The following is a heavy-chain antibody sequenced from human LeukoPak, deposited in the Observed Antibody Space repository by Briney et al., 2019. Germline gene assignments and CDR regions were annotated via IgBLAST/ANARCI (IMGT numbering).Heavy chain of an antibody. CDR1: GGSISSYY. Sequence: SETLSLTCTVSGGSISSYYWSWIRQPPGKGLEWIGYIYYSGSINYNPSLKSRVTISVDTSKNQFSLKLSSVTAADTAVYYCARGINGYSYGPYYGMDVWGQGTTVTVSS. J-gene: IGHJ6*02. D-gene: IGHD5-18*01. CDR3: ARGINGYSYGPYYGMDV. V-gene: IGHV4-59*01. CDR2: IYYSGSI.